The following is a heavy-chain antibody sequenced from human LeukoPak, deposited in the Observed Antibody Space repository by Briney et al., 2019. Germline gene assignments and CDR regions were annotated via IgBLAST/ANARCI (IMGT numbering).Heavy chain of an antibody. J-gene: IGHJ6*02. CDR2: INPSGGST. D-gene: IGHD1-1*01. CDR1: GYTFTSYY. V-gene: IGHV1-46*01. Sequence: ASVKVSCKASGYTFTSYYMHWVRQAPGQGLEWMGIINPSGGSTSYAQKFQGRVTMTRDTSTSTVYMELSSLRSEDTAVYYCARDLVQTTLSYYYYYYGTDVWGQGTTVTVSS. CDR3: ARDLVQTTLSYYYYYYGTDV.